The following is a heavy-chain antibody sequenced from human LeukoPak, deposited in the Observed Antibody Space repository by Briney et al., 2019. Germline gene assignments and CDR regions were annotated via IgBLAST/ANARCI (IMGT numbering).Heavy chain of an antibody. CDR2: MYHSGST. Sequence: SETLSLTRSVSGYSISSGYYWGWIRQPPGKGLEWIGTMYHSGSTYYTPSLRSRVTISIDTSTNEVSLRLTSVAATDTAVYFCARAPRQSSWYDSWGQGTLVTVSS. J-gene: IGHJ5*01. CDR3: ARAPRQSSWYDS. V-gene: IGHV4-38-2*02. D-gene: IGHD6-13*01. CDR1: GYSISSGYY.